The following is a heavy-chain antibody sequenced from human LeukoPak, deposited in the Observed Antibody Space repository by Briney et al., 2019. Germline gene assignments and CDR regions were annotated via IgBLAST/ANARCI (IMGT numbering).Heavy chain of an antibody. J-gene: IGHJ4*02. V-gene: IGHV4-38-2*02. CDR2: IGPGGVP. CDR1: VYSISSGYY. Sequence: PSETLSLTCVVSVYSISSGYYWGWIRRPPGKGLEWIGSIGPGGVPYYNPSLKSGGTLSMDTYKNQFSLKLSSVTAADTAMYHCARDLGHSSDDYWGPGTQVTVSS. D-gene: IGHD5-18*01. CDR3: ARDLGHSSDDY.